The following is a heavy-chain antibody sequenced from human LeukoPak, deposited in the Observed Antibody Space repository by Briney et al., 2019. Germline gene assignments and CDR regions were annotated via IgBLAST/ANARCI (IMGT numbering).Heavy chain of an antibody. V-gene: IGHV1-69*04. CDR1: GDTFSISA. CDR3: ARSSVTGHFDF. D-gene: IGHD6-19*01. Sequence: GASVTVSFKASGDTFSISAISWVRQGPGQGREWVGKIILALDITNYAQQFQGGVTITTDKSTDTVFLELSSLRSQDTAVYYCARSSVTGHFDFWGQGTLVTVSS. CDR2: IILALDIT. J-gene: IGHJ4*02.